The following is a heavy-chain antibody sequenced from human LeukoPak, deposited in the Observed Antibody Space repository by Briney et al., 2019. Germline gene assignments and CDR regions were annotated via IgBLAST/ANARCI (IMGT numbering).Heavy chain of an antibody. V-gene: IGHV4-4*07. Sequence: SETLSLTCTVSGGSTSSYYWSWIRQPAGKGLEWIGRIYTSGSTNYNPSLKSRVTMSVDTSKNQFSLKLSSVTAADTAVYYCAGGSSSWYWFDPWGQGTLVTVSS. CDR1: GGSTSSYY. CDR2: IYTSGST. D-gene: IGHD6-13*01. CDR3: AGGSSSWYWFDP. J-gene: IGHJ5*02.